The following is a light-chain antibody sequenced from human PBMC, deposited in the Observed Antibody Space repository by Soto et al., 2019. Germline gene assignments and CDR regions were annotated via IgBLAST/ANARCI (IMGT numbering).Light chain of an antibody. V-gene: IGLV2-8*01. J-gene: IGLJ1*01. CDR2: DVS. Sequence: QSALTQPPSASGSPGQSVTISCTGTSSDVGAYNYVSWYQQYTGKAPKLMIYDVSKRPSGVPDRFSGSKSGNTASLTVSGLRADDEAVYYCSSYATTFYVFGSGTKVTVL. CDR3: SSYATTFYV. CDR1: SSDVGAYNY.